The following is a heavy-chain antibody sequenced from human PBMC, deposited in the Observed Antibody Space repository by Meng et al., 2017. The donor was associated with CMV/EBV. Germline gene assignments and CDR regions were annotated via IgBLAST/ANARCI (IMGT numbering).Heavy chain of an antibody. D-gene: IGHD6-13*01. V-gene: IGHV1-2*02. CDR3: ARVNQVRIAAAGIGY. CDR1: GYTFTSYD. CDR2: INPNSGGT. J-gene: IGHJ4*02. Sequence: ASVKVYCKASGYTFTSYDINWVRQATGQGLEWMGWINPNSGGTNYAQKFQGRVTMTRDTSISTAYMELSRLRSDDTAVYYCARVNQVRIAAAGIGYWGQGTLVTVSS.